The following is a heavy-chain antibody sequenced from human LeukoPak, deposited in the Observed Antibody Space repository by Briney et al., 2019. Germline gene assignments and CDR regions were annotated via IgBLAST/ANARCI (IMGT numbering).Heavy chain of an antibody. D-gene: IGHD3-10*01. Sequence: ASVTVSCKASGYTFTDFYMLWVRQAPGQGLEWMGWINPNSGGTDYAQKFQGRVTMTRDTSTSTAYMELSRLRSDDTAVYHCARGHGSYYYYMDVWGMGTTVTVSS. CDR1: GYTFTDFY. CDR3: ARGHGSYYYYMDV. J-gene: IGHJ6*03. CDR2: INPNSGGT. V-gene: IGHV1-2*02.